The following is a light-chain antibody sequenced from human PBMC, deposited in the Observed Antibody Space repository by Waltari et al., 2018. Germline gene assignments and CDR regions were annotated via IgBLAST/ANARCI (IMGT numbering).Light chain of an antibody. J-gene: IGKJ1*01. Sequence: EIVLTQSPAALLLLPGEGATLSCRASQSVSRTFAWYQQKPGQAPRLLIYGASRRATGIPDRFSGSGSGTDFSLTISRLEPDDSAVYFCQHYVSLPATFGQGTKVEIK. CDR1: QSVSRTF. V-gene: IGKV3-20*01. CDR2: GAS. CDR3: QHYVSLPAT.